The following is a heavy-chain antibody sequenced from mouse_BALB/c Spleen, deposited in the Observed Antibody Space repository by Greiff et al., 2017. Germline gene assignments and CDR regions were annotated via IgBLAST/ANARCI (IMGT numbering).Heavy chain of an antibody. J-gene: IGHJ4*01. D-gene: IGHD1-1*01. CDR1: GFTFSSYA. V-gene: IGHV5-6-5*01. CDR2: ISSGGST. CDR3: ARVPYYYGSSSYYYAMDY. Sequence: EVQGVESGGGLVKPGGSLKLSCAASGFTFSSYAMSWVRQTPEKRLEWVASISSGGSTYYPDSVKGRFTISRDNARNILYLQMSSLRSEDTAMYYCARVPYYYGSSSYYYAMDYWGQGTSVTVSS.